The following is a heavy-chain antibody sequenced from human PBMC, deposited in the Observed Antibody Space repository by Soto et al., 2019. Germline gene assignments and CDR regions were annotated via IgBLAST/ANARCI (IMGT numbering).Heavy chain of an antibody. J-gene: IGHJ5*02. CDR2: INPNSGGT. Sequence: GASVKVSCKASGYTFTGYYMHWVRQAPGQGLEWMGWINPNSGGTNYAQKFQGWVTMTRDTSISTAYMELSRLRSDDTAVYYCARGSYCGGDCQIKGDWFDPWGQGTLVTVSS. D-gene: IGHD2-21*01. CDR3: ARGSYCGGDCQIKGDWFDP. CDR1: GYTFTGYY. V-gene: IGHV1-2*04.